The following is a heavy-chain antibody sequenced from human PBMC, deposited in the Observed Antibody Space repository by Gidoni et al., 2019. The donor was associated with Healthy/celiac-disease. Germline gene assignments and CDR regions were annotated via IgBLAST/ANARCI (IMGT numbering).Heavy chain of an antibody. D-gene: IGHD5-18*01. J-gene: IGHJ2*01. V-gene: IGHV1-18*01. CDR2: ISAYQRNT. Sequence: QVKLVQSGAEVKKPGASVTVSCKASGYTFTSYGISCVRQAPGQGREWMGWISAYQRNTNYAQKLQDKVSRTTDTSTSSAYMELRNVRSDDTAVYYCARGKGKQLWLHSGLYFDLWGRGTLVTVSS. CDR1: GYTFTSYG. CDR3: ARGKGKQLWLHSGLYFDL.